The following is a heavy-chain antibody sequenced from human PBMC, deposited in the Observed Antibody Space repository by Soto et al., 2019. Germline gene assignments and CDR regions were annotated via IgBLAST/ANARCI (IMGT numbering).Heavy chain of an antibody. V-gene: IGHV4-31*03. CDR2: IYYSGNT. CDR1: GDSISSGAYS. Sequence: TLPLTFTVSGDSISSGAYSWSWIRQHPGTGLEWIGYIYYSGNTYYNPSLKSRVTISLLTSKNQFSLKLSSVTAADMAKYYCTRGGFCSGGSCYGSMDVWGQGTTVT. CDR3: TRGGFCSGGSCYGSMDV. D-gene: IGHD2-15*01. J-gene: IGHJ6*02.